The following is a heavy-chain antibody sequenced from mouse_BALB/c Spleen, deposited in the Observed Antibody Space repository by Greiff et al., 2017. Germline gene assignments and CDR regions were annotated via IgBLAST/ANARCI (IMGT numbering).Heavy chain of an antibody. V-gene: IGHV6-6*02. D-gene: IGHD3-3*01. J-gene: IGHJ4*01. CDR1: GFTFSNYW. CDR3: TRGRGTYAMDY. Sequence: EVKVVESGGGLVQPGGSMKLSCVASGFTFSNYWMNWVRQSPEKGLEWVAEIRLKSNNYATHYAESVKGRFTISRDDSKSSVYLQMNNLRAEDTGIYYSTRGRGTYAMDYWGQGTSVTVSA. CDR2: IRLKSNNYAT.